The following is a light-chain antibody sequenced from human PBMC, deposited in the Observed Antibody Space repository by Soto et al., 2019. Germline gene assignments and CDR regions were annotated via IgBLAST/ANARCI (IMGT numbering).Light chain of an antibody. V-gene: IGKV1-5*03. Sequence: DIQMTQSPSTLSASVGDTVTITCRASQSFSNWLAWYQQKPGKAPKCLIYKASTLVSGVPSRFSGSGSGTEFTLTISSLQPEDFATYYCQQANSYSWTFGQGTKVEIK. CDR1: QSFSNW. J-gene: IGKJ1*01. CDR2: KAS. CDR3: QQANSYSWT.